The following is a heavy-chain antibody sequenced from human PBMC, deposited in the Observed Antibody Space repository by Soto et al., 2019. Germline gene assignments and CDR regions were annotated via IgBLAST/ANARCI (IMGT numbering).Heavy chain of an antibody. CDR1: RYIFSSYG. J-gene: IGHJ6*02. V-gene: IGHV1-18*01. CDR2: ISGYNGNT. CDR3: ARIPHNFNWVPYGLDV. Sequence: XSVKVSFKAARYIFSSYGVSWVRQAPGQGLEWMGWISGYNGNTNYAQKFQGRVTMTTETSTRTAYMELSRLRSDDTAVYYCARIPHNFNWVPYGLDVWGQGTTVTVSS. D-gene: IGHD3-9*01.